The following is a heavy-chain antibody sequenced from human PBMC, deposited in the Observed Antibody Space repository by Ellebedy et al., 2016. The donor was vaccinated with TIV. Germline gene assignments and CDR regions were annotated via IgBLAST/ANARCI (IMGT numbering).Heavy chain of an antibody. CDR3: AREKRTSLFDY. V-gene: IGHV1-18*01. D-gene: IGHD3-3*01. J-gene: IGHJ4*02. CDR1: GYSFTSYG. CDR2: ISAYNGNT. Sequence: ASVKVSCXASGYSFTSYGISWVRQAPGQGLEWMGWISAYNGNTNYAQKLQGRVTMTTDTSTNTASMELRSLRSDDTAVYYCAREKRTSLFDYWGQGTLVTVSS.